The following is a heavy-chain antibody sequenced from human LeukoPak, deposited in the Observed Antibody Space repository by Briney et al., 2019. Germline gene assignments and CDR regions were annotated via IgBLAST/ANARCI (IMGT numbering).Heavy chain of an antibody. J-gene: IGHJ4*02. CDR2: IYHSGST. CDR1: GGSISSGGYS. CDR3: ARDARGYYGSGSYSYYFGY. V-gene: IGHV4-30-2*01. D-gene: IGHD3-10*01. Sequence: PSETLSLTCAVSGGSISSGGYSWSWIRQPPGKGLEWIGYIYHSGSTYYNPSLKSRVTISVDRSKNQFSLKLSSVTAADTAVYYCARDARGYYGSGSYSYYFGYWGQGTLVTVSS.